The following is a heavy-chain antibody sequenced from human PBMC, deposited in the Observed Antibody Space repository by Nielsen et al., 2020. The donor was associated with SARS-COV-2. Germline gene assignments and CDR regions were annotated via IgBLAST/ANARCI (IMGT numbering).Heavy chain of an antibody. V-gene: IGHV3-23*01. D-gene: IGHD2-15*01. CDR1: GFTFSSYA. J-gene: IGHJ6*02. CDR3: AKDGFLGYCSGGSCPLYYYYGMDV. Sequence: GESLKISCAASGFTFSSYAMSWVRQAPGKGLEWVSAISGSGGSTYYADSVKGRFTISRDNSKNTLYLQMNSLRAEDTAVYYCAKDGFLGYCSGGSCPLYYYYGMDVWGQGTTVTVSS. CDR2: ISGSGGST.